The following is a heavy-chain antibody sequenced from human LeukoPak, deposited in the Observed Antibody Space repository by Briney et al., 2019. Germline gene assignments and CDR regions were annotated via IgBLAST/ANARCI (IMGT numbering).Heavy chain of an antibody. CDR1: GFTFSVYA. J-gene: IGHJ5*02. D-gene: IGHD3-22*01. CDR3: ARFNYYDSRTNWFDP. V-gene: IGHV3-23*01. CDR2: IGGGDT. Sequence: PGGSLRLSCAASGFTFSVYAMSWVRQAPGKGLEWVSTIGGGDTYYADSVKGRFTISRDDSENTLYLQMNSLRAEDTAVYYCARFNYYDSRTNWFDPWGQGTLVTVSS.